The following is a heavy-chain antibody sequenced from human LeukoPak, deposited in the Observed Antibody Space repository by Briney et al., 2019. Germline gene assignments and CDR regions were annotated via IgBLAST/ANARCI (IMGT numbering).Heavy chain of an antibody. CDR1: GGSLSGYY. Sequence: PSETLSLTCAVYGGSLSGYYWSWIRPPPGKGLEWIGEINHSGSTNYNPSLKSRVTISVDTSKNQSSMKLSSVTAADTAVYYCASYGGNPYLHYNFDDCGDRSPVTVSS. CDR2: INHSGST. CDR3: ASYGGNPYLHYNFDD. D-gene: IGHD4-23*01. V-gene: IGHV4-34*01. J-gene: IGHJ4*01.